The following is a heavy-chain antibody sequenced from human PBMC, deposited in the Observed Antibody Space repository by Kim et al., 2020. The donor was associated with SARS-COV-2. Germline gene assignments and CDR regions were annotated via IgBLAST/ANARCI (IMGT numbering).Heavy chain of an antibody. D-gene: IGHD3-22*01. Sequence: GGSLRLSCAASGFTFSSYAMHWVRQAPGKGLEWVAVISYDGSNKYYADSVKGRFTISRDNSKNTLYLQMNSLRAEDTAVYYCARDMGYDDLRVPSGGFDPWGQGTLVTVSS. V-gene: IGHV3-30-3*01. CDR2: ISYDGSNK. J-gene: IGHJ5*02. CDR3: ARDMGYDDLRVPSGGFDP. CDR1: GFTFSSYA.